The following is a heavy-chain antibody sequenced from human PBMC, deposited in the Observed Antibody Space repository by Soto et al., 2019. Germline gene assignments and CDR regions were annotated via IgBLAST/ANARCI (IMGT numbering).Heavy chain of an antibody. CDR2: IYTSGST. V-gene: IGHV4-4*07. D-gene: IGHD3-10*01. J-gene: IGHJ6*02. Sequence: SETLSLTCTVSGGSISSYYWSWIRQPAGKGLEWIGRIYTSGSTNYNPSLKSRVTMSVDTSKNQFSLKLSSVTAADTAVYYCARGYYYGSGSYYLDYYYGMDVWGQGTTVTVSS. CDR1: GGSISSYY. CDR3: ARGYYYGSGSYYLDYYYGMDV.